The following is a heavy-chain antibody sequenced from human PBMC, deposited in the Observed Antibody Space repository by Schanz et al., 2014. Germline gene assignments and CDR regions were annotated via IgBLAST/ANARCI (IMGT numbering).Heavy chain of an antibody. CDR3: AGAAVGFIVDAFDL. V-gene: IGHV3-13*01. Sequence: VQLVESGGGLVQPGGSLRLSCAVSGFRFKTYEMNWVRQVRGKGLEWVSSISPSGDTHYLASVKGRFTISRENAKSSLYLQMDHLRVEDTAAYYCAGAAVGFIVDAFDLWGRGTMVIVSS. CDR2: ISPSGDT. CDR1: GFRFKTYE. D-gene: IGHD6-19*01. J-gene: IGHJ3*01.